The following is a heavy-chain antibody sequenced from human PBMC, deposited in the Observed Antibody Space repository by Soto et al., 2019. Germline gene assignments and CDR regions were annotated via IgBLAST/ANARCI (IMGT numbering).Heavy chain of an antibody. CDR2: IKQDRSEK. CDR1: GFTFCSYW. J-gene: IGHJ4*02. CDR3: ARYYLPILYYCDSRGYYGGVY. D-gene: IGHD3-22*01. V-gene: IGHV3-7*01. Sequence: GGSLRLSCAASGFTFCSYWMSWVRQAPGKGQEWVANIKQDRSEKCYVDSVKCRFTISRDNAKNALYLQMNSLRAEDTAVYYFARYYLPILYYCDSRGYYGGVYWRQGALV.